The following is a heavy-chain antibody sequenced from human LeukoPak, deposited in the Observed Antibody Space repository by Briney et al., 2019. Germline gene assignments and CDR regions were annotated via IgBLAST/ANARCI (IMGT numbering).Heavy chain of an antibody. CDR2: IYYSGST. Sequence: SETLSLTCTVPGGSISSSSYYWGWIRQPPGKGLEWIGSIYYSGSTYYNPSLKSRVTISVDTSKNQFSLKLSSVTAADTAVYYCAAIGDKIAVAAYWGQGTLVTVSS. J-gene: IGHJ4*02. CDR1: GGSISSSSYY. D-gene: IGHD6-19*01. CDR3: AAIGDKIAVAAY. V-gene: IGHV4-39*01.